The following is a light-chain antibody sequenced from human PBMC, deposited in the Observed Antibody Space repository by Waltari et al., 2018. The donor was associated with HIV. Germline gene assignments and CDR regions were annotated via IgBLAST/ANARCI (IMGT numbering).Light chain of an antibody. V-gene: IGKV1-39*01. Sequence: DIQMTQSPSSLSASVGDRVTITCRASQTIKSFLNWYQQKPGKAPNLLIYATSTLHGGVPSRFTGSGSGTAFTLTISRLEPEDFAVYYCQQYGSSLSWTFGQGTKVEIK. CDR2: ATS. J-gene: IGKJ1*01. CDR1: QTIKSF. CDR3: QQYGSSLSWT.